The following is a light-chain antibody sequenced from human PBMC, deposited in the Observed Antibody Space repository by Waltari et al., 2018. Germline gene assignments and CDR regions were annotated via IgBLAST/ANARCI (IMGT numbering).Light chain of an antibody. V-gene: IGKV4-1*01. CDR1: QSIFYSSNNKDY. Sequence: DIVMTQSPDSLAVSLGERATIHCKSSQSIFYSSNNKDYLAWYQLKPGQTPKLPIYWASTRDSGVPDRFSGSGTGTDFTLTISSLQTEDVATYYCQQYRDTPYTFGQGTNLEI. CDR2: WAS. CDR3: QQYRDTPYT. J-gene: IGKJ2*01.